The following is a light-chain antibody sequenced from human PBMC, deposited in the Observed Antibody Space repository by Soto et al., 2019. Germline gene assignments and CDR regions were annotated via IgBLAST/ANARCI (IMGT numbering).Light chain of an antibody. J-gene: IGKJ5*01. CDR2: DAS. CDR3: KQYKEWPPFT. Sequence: DIQFTQSPSSLSASVGETVTVTCQASQDISVYLNWYQEKPGKAPTLLIYDASNLKTGVPSRFSGLGSGTEFTLSISSLQSEDFAVYYCKQYKEWPPFTFGQGTRLEIK. CDR1: QDISVY. V-gene: IGKV1-33*01.